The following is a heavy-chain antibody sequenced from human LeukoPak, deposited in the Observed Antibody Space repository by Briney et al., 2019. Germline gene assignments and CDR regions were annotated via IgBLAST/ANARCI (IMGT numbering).Heavy chain of an antibody. CDR3: ARGTVLTTIFGVSTQTNDAFDI. Sequence: PSDTLSLTCAVSGYSISSSNWWGWIRQPPGKGLEWIGEINHSGSTNYNPSLKSRVTISVDTSKNQFSLKLSSVTAADTAVYYCARGTVLTTIFGVSTQTNDAFDIWGQGTMVTVSS. CDR2: INHSGST. D-gene: IGHD3-3*01. V-gene: IGHV4-28*03. J-gene: IGHJ3*02. CDR1: GYSISSSNW.